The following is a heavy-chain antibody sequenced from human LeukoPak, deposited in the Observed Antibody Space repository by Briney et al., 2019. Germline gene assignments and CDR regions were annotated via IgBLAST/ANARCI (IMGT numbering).Heavy chain of an antibody. J-gene: IGHJ4*02. V-gene: IGHV3-74*01. CDR1: GFTFSSYW. CDR3: ARGRYSGGNDY. CDR2: INTDGSTT. D-gene: IGHD1-26*01. Sequence: PGGSLRLSCAASGFTFSSYWMHWVRQAPGKGLVWVSRINTDGSTTTYADSVKGRFTISRDNAKNALYLQMNSLRAEDTAVYYCARGRYSGGNDYWGQGTLVTV.